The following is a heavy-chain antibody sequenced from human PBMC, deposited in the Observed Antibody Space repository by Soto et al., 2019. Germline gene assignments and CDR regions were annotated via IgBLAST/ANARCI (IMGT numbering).Heavy chain of an antibody. CDR3: ARDNNDFWSLYPLAFDY. Sequence: SETLSLTCTVSGGSLTKYYWSWIRQSAGKGLEWIGRISTSGNVVSKASLMSRLTMSVDVSKNQFSLRLTSVTAADTAVYYCARDNNDFWSLYPLAFDYWGQGALATV. CDR1: GGSLTKYY. V-gene: IGHV4-4*07. D-gene: IGHD3-3*01. J-gene: IGHJ4*02. CDR2: ISTSGNV.